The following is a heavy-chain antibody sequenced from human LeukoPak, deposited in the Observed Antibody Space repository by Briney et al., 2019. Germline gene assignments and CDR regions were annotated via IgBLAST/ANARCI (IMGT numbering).Heavy chain of an antibody. Sequence: GGSLRLSCAVSGLSVTSNYMSWVRQAPGKGLEWVSVFYVGGATYYADSVKGRFTISRDNSENTLYLQMKSLRAEDTAVYYCARGDGYNFFDYWGQGTLVTVSS. CDR3: ARGDGYNFFDY. J-gene: IGHJ4*02. CDR2: FYVGGAT. CDR1: GLSVTSNY. V-gene: IGHV3-53*01. D-gene: IGHD5-24*01.